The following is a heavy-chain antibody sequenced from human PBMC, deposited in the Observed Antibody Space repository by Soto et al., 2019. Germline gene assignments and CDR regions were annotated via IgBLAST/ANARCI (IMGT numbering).Heavy chain of an antibody. J-gene: IGHJ4*02. D-gene: IGHD3-3*01. CDR2: ISAYNGNT. CDR3: ARDVPYYDFWSGHPHLDY. CDR1: GYTFTNYG. V-gene: IGHV1-18*04. Sequence: QVQLVQSGAEVKKPGASVKVSCKASGYTFTNYGISWVRQAPGQGLEWMGWISAYNGNTNYAQKLQGRVTMTTDTSTSTAYMELRSLRSDDTAVYYCARDVPYYDFWSGHPHLDYWGQGTLVTVSS.